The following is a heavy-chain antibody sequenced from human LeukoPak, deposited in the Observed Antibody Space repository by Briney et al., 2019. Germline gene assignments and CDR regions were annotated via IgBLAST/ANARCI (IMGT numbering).Heavy chain of an antibody. J-gene: IGHJ3*02. D-gene: IGHD6-6*01. V-gene: IGHV4-38-2*01. CDR3: ASEDSSSPSAFDI. Sequence: SETLSLTCAVSGYSISSGYYWGWIRRPPGKGREGIGSIYHSGSTYYNPSLKSRVTISVDTSKNQFSLKLSSVTAADTAVYYCASEDSSSPSAFDIWGQGTMVTVSS. CDR2: IYHSGST. CDR1: GYSISSGYY.